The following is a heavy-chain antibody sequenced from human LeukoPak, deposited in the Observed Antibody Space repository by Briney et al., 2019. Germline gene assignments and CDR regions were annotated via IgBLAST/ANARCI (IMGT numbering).Heavy chain of an antibody. CDR3: AKSVAIYFYYGLDV. Sequence: GGSLRLSCAASGFTFSSYAMSWVRQTPGKGLEWVSAISGSGSSTYYADSVKGRFTISRGNSKNTLFLQMNSLRAEDTAPYYCAKSVAIYFYYGLDVWGRGATVTVSS. D-gene: IGHD3-3*01. CDR1: GFTFSSYA. V-gene: IGHV3-23*01. J-gene: IGHJ6*02. CDR2: ISGSGSST.